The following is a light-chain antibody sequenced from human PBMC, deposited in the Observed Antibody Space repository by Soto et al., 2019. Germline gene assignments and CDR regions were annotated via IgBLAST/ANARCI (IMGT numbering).Light chain of an antibody. J-gene: IGLJ1*01. V-gene: IGLV1-44*01. CDR1: RSNIGSNP. CDR2: IND. CDR3: ASWDDRLKGYV. Sequence: QSVPTQPPSASGTPGQRVVISCSGGRSNIGSNPVYWYQQFPGTAPKLLIYINDQRPSGVPDRFSGSASGTSGSLAISGLLSDDEADYYCASWDDRLKGYVFGTGTKVTVL.